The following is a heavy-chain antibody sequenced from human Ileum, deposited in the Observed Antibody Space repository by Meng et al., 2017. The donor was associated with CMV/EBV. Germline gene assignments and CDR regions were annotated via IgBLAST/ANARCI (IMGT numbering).Heavy chain of an antibody. V-gene: IGHV6-1*01. CDR3: ARGQFSALDF. Sequence: QAQLPQSGPRLVSPSQTLSLTCAISGDSVFNKNVAWNWIRQSPSRGLEWLGRTYYMSKWNNDYAASVESRIIVNLDTFTNQLSLQLNSVTPDDTAVYYCARGQFSALDFWGQGTLVTVSS. J-gene: IGHJ4*02. CDR2: TYYMSKWNN. D-gene: IGHD4-11*01. CDR1: GDSVFNKNVA.